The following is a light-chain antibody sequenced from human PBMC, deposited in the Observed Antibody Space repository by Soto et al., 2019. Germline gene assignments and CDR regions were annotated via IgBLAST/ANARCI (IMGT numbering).Light chain of an antibody. V-gene: IGLV2-14*01. CDR2: EVN. CDR3: SSYTSSSTLFV. J-gene: IGLJ1*01. CDR1: SSDIGGYKY. Sequence: QSALTQPASVSGSPGQSITISCTGTSSDIGGYKYVTWYQHHPGKAPKLMIYEVNNRPSGVSYRFSGSKSGNTASLTISGLQAEDEADYFCSSYTSSSTLFVFGTGTKVTVL.